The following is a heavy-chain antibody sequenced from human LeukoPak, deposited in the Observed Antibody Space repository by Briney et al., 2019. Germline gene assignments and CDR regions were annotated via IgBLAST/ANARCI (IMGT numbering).Heavy chain of an antibody. V-gene: IGHV1-18*01. CDR3: ARGIDSGSPPLGTFEV. CDR1: GYTFTSYG. CDR2: ISAYNGNT. Sequence: ASVKVSCKASGYTFTSYGITWVRQAPGEGLEWMGWISAYNGNTNYEQKFHSRVTMTTDTSTSTAFMELGSLRSDDTAMYFCARGIDSGSPPLGTFEVWGQGTMVTVSS. D-gene: IGHD1-26*01. J-gene: IGHJ3*01.